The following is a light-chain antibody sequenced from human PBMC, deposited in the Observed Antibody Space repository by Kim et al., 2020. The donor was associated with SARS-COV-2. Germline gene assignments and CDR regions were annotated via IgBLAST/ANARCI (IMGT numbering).Light chain of an antibody. J-gene: IGLJ2*01. Sequence: QQKAGQAPVRVFYDKDNRDSGIPDRFSGSNSRNTASLTITGAQAEDEADYYCQSWDSSGNEVV. CDR3: QSWDSSGNEVV. V-gene: IGLV3-19*02. CDR2: DKD.